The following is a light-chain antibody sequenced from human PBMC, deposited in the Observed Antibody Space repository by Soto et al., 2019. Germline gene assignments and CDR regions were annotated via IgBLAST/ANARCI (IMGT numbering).Light chain of an antibody. CDR1: QSVSSN. J-gene: IGKJ4*01. V-gene: IGKV3D-15*01. Sequence: ETVMTQSPGTLSVSPGERATLSCRASQSVSSNLAWYQQNPGQAPRLLIYDASARATGIPARFSGSGSGTEFTHTISSLQSEDFAVYYCEQYHQWPLTFGGGTEVEIK. CDR3: EQYHQWPLT. CDR2: DAS.